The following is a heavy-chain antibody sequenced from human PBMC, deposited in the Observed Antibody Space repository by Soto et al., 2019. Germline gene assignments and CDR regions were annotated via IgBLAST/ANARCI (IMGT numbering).Heavy chain of an antibody. Sequence: QVQLVQSGAEVKKPGASVKVSCKASGYTFTSYGISWVRQAPGQGLEWMGWISAYNGNTNYAQKLQGRVTMTTDTSTSTAYMELRSLRSDDTAGYYCARGAYRIQLWHPVSLDYWGQGTLVTVSS. V-gene: IGHV1-18*01. J-gene: IGHJ4*02. D-gene: IGHD5-18*01. CDR1: GYTFTSYG. CDR2: ISAYNGNT. CDR3: ARGAYRIQLWHPVSLDY.